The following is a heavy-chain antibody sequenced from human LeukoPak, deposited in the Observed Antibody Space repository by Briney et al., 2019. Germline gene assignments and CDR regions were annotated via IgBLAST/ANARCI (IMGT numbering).Heavy chain of an antibody. J-gene: IGHJ1*01. V-gene: IGHV3-48*04. CDR3: ARDRHLIAAAGTTDFQH. D-gene: IGHD6-13*01. CDR2: ISSSSSTI. CDR1: GFTFSSYS. Sequence: PGGSLRLSCAASGFTFSSYSMNWVRQAPGKELEWVSYISSSSSTIYYADSVKGRFTISRDNAKNLLYLQMNSLRAEDTAVYYCARDRHLIAAAGTTDFQHWGQGTLVTVSS.